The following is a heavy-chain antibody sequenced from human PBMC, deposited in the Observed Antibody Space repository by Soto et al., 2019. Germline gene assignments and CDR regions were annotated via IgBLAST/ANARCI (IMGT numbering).Heavy chain of an antibody. Sequence: EVQLVESGGGLVKPGGSLRLSCAASGFTFSNAWMNWVRQAPGKGLEWVGRIKSKTDGGTTDYAAPVKGRFTISRDDSKNTLYLQMNSLKTEDTAVYYCTTEQVVYDILTYYYGMDVWGQGTTVTVSS. V-gene: IGHV3-15*07. CDR2: IKSKTDGGTT. CDR3: TTEQVVYDILTYYYGMDV. D-gene: IGHD3-9*01. J-gene: IGHJ6*02. CDR1: GFTFSNAW.